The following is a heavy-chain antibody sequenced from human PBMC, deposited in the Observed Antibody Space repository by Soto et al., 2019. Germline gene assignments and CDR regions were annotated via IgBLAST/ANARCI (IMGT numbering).Heavy chain of an antibody. CDR2: ISGSGDST. D-gene: IGHD1-26*01. CDR1: TFTFSSYA. CDR3: ATASGSGGSHTPVYSYYGMDI. J-gene: IGHJ6*02. V-gene: IGHV3-23*01. Sequence: GGSLRLSCVASTFTFSSYAMSWVRQAPGKGLEWVSSISGSGDSTFHAESVKGRFTISRDNSKDTLYLLMNSLTAEDTAVYYCATASGSGGSHTPVYSYYGMDIWGQGTTVTVSS.